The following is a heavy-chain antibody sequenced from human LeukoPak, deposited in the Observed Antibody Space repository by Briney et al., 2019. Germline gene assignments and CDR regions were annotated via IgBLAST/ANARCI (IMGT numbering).Heavy chain of an antibody. D-gene: IGHD4-11*01. CDR1: GFTFSSYG. Sequence: PGRSLRLSCAASGFTFSSYGMHWVRQAPGKGLEWVAVISYDGSNKYYADSVKGRFTISRDNSKNTLYLQMNSLRAEDTAVYYCARDQISTVTPLYYFDYWGQGTLVTVSS. V-gene: IGHV3-30*05. J-gene: IGHJ4*02. CDR3: ARDQISTVTPLYYFDY. CDR2: ISYDGSNK.